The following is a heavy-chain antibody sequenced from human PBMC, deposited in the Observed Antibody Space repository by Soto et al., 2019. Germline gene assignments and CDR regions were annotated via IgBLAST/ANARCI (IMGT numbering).Heavy chain of an antibody. Sequence: GGSLRLSCAASGFTFSSYWMSWVRQAPGKGLEWVANIKQDGSEKYYVDSVKGRFTISRDNAKNSLYLQMNSLRAEDTAVYYCARDGEETGLRPPDAFDIWGQGTMVTVSS. D-gene: IGHD5-12*01. V-gene: IGHV3-7*01. CDR1: GFTFSSYW. CDR2: IKQDGSEK. CDR3: ARDGEETGLRPPDAFDI. J-gene: IGHJ3*02.